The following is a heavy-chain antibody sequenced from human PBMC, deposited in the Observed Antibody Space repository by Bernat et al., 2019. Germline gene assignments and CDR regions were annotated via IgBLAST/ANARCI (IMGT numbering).Heavy chain of an antibody. J-gene: IGHJ4*02. V-gene: IGHV3-33*01. Sequence: QVQLVESGGGVVQPGKSLTLSCVPSGFSFSSYGFHWVRQAPGKGLEWVGVIWYDASNTYYADSVRGRFTISRDSAKNSLYLQMSSLRAEDTAVYYCARDINWNFDYWGQGALVTVSS. CDR1: GFSFSSYG. CDR2: IWYDASNT. D-gene: IGHD1-1*01. CDR3: ARDINWNFDY.